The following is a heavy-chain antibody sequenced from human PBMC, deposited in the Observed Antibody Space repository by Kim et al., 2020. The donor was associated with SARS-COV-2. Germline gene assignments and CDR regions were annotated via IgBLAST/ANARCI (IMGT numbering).Heavy chain of an antibody. Sequence: LKSRVTISVETSKNQFSLKLSPVTAADTAVYYCARATMITFGGVIDHFDYWGQGTLVTVSS. D-gene: IGHD3-16*02. J-gene: IGHJ4*02. V-gene: IGHV4-31*02. CDR3: ARATMITFGGVIDHFDY.